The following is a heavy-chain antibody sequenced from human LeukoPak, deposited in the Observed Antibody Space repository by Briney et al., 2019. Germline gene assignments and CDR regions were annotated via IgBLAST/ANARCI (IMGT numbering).Heavy chain of an antibody. J-gene: IGHJ5*02. CDR3: ARVAYGSSWFDP. D-gene: IGHD1-14*01. CDR1: GGSISGYY. CDR2: IYYSGST. V-gene: IGHV4-59*01. Sequence: SETLSLTCTVSGGSISGYYWSWIRQPPGKGLEWIGYIYYSGSTNYNPSLKSPVSLSIDTSKNQFSLELTSVTAADTAVYYCARVAYGSSWFDPWGQGTLVTVSS.